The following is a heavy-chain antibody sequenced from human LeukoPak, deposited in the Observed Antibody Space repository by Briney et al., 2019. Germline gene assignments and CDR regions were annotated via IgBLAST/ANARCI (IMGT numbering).Heavy chain of an antibody. V-gene: IGHV4-34*01. J-gene: IGHJ4*02. D-gene: IGHD6-6*01. CDR3: AIPGSIAARRGLDY. CDR1: GGSFSGYY. CDR2: INHSGST. Sequence: PSETLSLTCAVYGGSFSGYYWSWIRQPPGKGLEWIGEINHSGSTNYNPSLKSRVTISVDTSKNQFSLKLSSVTAADTAVYYCAIPGSIAARRGLDYWGQGTLVTVSS.